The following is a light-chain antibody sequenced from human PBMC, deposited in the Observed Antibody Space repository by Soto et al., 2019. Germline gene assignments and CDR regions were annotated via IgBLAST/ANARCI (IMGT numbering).Light chain of an antibody. J-gene: IGKJ1*01. V-gene: IGKV3-15*01. Sequence: EIVMTQSPATLSVSPGERATLSSRASQSVSSNLAWYQQKPGQAPRLLIYGASTRATGIPARFSGSGSGTEFTLTISSLQSEDFAVYSCQQYNNWPRTFGQGTKVEIK. CDR1: QSVSSN. CDR2: GAS. CDR3: QQYNNWPRT.